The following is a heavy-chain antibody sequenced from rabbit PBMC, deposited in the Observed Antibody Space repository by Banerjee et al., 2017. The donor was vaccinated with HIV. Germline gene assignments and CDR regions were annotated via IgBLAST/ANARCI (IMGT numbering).Heavy chain of an antibody. CDR2: IYNADGST. D-gene: IGHD6-1*01. CDR1: GFSFSSSYY. Sequence: QSLEESGGGLVKPEASLTLTCTASGFSFSSSYYMHWVRQAPGKGLEWIGCIYNADGSTYYASWAKGRFTISKTSSTTVTLQMTSLTAADTATYFCARAPVGGGAYDYFYLWGPGTLVTVS. V-gene: IGHV1S40*01. J-gene: IGHJ4*01. CDR3: ARAPVGGGAYDYFYL.